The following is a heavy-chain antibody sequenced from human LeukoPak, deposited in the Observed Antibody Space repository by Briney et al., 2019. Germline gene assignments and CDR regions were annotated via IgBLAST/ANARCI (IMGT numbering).Heavy chain of an antibody. J-gene: IGHJ4*02. CDR2: ISGSGGST. V-gene: IGHV3-23*01. D-gene: IGHD6-6*01. CDR3: AKWIAPRLSYFDY. CDR1: GLTFSSYA. Sequence: GGSLRLSCEASGLTFSSYAMSWVRQAPGKGLEWVSAISGSGGSTYYADSVKGRFTISRDNSKNTLYLQMNSLRAEDTAVYYCAKWIAPRLSYFDYWGQGTLVTVSS.